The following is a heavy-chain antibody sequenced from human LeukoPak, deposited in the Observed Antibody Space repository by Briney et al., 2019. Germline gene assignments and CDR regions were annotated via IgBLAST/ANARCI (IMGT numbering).Heavy chain of an antibody. J-gene: IGHJ4*02. Sequence: GGSLRLSCAASGFTFSSYAMHWVRQAPGKGLEWVAVISYDGSNKYYADSVKGRFTISRDNSKNTPYLQMNSLRAEDTAVYYCAKDKSRLAYFDYWGQGTLVTVSS. CDR2: ISYDGSNK. V-gene: IGHV3-30-3*01. CDR3: AKDKSRLAYFDY. CDR1: GFTFSSYA. D-gene: IGHD5-12*01.